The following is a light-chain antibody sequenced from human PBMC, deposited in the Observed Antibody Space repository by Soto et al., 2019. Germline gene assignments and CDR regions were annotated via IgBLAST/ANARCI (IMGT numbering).Light chain of an antibody. V-gene: IGLV2-11*01. CDR3: CSYAGTHTAL. CDR2: EVS. CDR1: SSDAGGYNY. Sequence: QSALTQPRSVSGSPGQSVTISCTGTSSDAGGYNYVSWYQQHPGKAPKLMIYEVSKRPSGAPDRFSGSKSGNTASLTISGLQTEDAADYYCCSYAGTHTALFGGGTKVALL. J-gene: IGLJ2*01.